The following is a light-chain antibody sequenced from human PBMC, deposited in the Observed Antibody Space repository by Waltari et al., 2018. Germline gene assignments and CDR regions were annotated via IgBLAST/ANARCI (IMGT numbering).Light chain of an antibody. CDR1: DSNIGANS. J-gene: IGLJ1*01. Sequence: QSVLTQAPSASGTPGRGVTVSCSGSDSNIGANSVTWYQHVPGAAPKVLIYRSNQRPPGAPDRLSGSKSGTSASLAIRGLRAEDEADYYCAAWDDRLDSYVFGTGTRVTVL. CDR2: RSN. CDR3: AAWDDRLDSYV. V-gene: IGLV1-44*01.